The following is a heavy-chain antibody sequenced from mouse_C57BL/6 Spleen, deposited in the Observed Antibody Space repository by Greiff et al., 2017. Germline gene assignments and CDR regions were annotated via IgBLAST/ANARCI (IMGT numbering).Heavy chain of an antibody. D-gene: IGHD1-1*01. V-gene: IGHV5-9-1*02. CDR2: ISSGGDYI. CDR3: TRDQGYYGSFDY. J-gene: IGHJ2*01. CDR1: GFTFSSYA. Sequence: EVKLMESGEGLVKPGGSLKLSCAASGFTFSSYAMSWVRQTPEKRLEWVAYISSGGDYIYYADTVMGRFTISRDNARNTLYLQMSSLKSEDTAMYYCTRDQGYYGSFDYWGQGTTLTVSS.